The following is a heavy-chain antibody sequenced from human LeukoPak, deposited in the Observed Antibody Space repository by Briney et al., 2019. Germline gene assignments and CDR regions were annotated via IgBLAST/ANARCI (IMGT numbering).Heavy chain of an antibody. Sequence: SETLSLTCTVSHYPISSGYYWGWIRQSPGKGLEWIGSINHSGTTYYNPSLESRVTISVDTSKNQFSLKQNSVTAADTAVYYCVRGTPTGYFAYWGQGILVTVSS. J-gene: IGHJ4*02. CDR2: INHSGTT. CDR1: HYPISSGYY. CDR3: VRGTPTGYFAY. V-gene: IGHV4-38-2*02. D-gene: IGHD1-1*01.